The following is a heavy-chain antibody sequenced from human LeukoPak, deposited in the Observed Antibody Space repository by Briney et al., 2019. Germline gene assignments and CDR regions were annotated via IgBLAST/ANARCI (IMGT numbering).Heavy chain of an antibody. D-gene: IGHD6-13*01. CDR1: GGSISSDY. CDR3: AREAGSSWSRGLDI. CDR2: IYMSGST. V-gene: IGHV4-4*07. Sequence: PSETLSLTCTVSGGSISSDYWSWIRQPAGKGLEWIGRIYMSGSTNYNSSLKSRVNMSVDTSKNQFSLNLSSVTAADTAVYYCAREAGSSWSRGLDIWGQGTVVTVSS. J-gene: IGHJ3*02.